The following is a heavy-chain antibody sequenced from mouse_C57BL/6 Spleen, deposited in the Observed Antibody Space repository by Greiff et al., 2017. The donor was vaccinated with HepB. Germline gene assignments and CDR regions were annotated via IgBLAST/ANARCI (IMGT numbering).Heavy chain of an antibody. CDR3: TTRGSLYYFDY. CDR2: IDPENGDT. Sequence: EVQLQQSGAELVRPGASVKLSCTASGFNIKDDYMHWVKQRPEQGLEWIGWIDPENGDTEYASKFQGKATITADTSSNTAYLQLSSLTSEDTAVYYCTTRGSLYYFDYWGQGTTLTVSS. D-gene: IGHD1-1*01. CDR1: GFNIKDDY. J-gene: IGHJ2*01. V-gene: IGHV14-4*01.